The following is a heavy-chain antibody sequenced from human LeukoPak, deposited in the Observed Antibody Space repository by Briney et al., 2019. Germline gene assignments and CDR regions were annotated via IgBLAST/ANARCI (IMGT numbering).Heavy chain of an antibody. Sequence: PSETLSLTCTVSGGSINSDYWSWIRQPPGKGLEWVGYIYYSGGTYYNPSLKSRVSISVDTSKNQFSLELSSVTAADTAVYHCARGYYNPHSWGPGTLVTVSS. D-gene: IGHD5-24*01. CDR3: ARGYYNPHS. CDR2: IYYSGGT. J-gene: IGHJ4*02. V-gene: IGHV4-59*01. CDR1: GGSINSDY.